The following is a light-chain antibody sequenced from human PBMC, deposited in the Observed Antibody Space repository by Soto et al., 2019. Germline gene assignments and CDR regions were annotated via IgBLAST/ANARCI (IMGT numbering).Light chain of an antibody. V-gene: IGKV3-20*01. CDR3: GQFVSSPPRR. Sequence: EIVLTQSPGTLSLSPGEKATLSCRASQSVGDTFLSWYQQKPGLAPRLLIYGVSNRATGIPDRFSGSGSGTDFILTISRLEPEDFALYYCGQFVSSPPRRFGQGTTVDIK. CDR2: GVS. CDR1: QSVGDTF. J-gene: IGKJ1*01.